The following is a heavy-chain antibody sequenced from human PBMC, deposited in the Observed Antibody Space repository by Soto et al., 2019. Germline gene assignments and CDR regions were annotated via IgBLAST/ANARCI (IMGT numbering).Heavy chain of an antibody. Sequence: QVQLVQSGAEVKKPGSSVKVSCGASGGTFSSYPINWVRQAPGQGLEWMGRIIPFFGTSNYAQKFQGRVTITADESTSTDYMELSSLSSEETAVYYCARVGHITNYGMAVWGQGTTVTVSS. CDR1: GGTFSSYP. CDR2: IIPFFGTS. J-gene: IGHJ6*02. CDR3: ARVGHITNYGMAV. V-gene: IGHV1-69*01. D-gene: IGHD1-26*01.